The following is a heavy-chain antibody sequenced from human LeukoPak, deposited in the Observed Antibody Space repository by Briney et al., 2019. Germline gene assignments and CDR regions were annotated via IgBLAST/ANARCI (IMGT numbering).Heavy chain of an antibody. CDR1: GFTFTYYS. V-gene: IGHV3-48*01. Sequence: GGSLRLPCSASGFTFTYYSINWIRQAPGKGLEWVSYITSSGDAAYYADSVKGRFTMSRDNAKNSLYLQMNSLRAEDTAIYFWARDQSWWFDFWGQGVLVTVSS. J-gene: IGHJ4*02. D-gene: IGHD2-8*02. CDR2: ITSSGDAA. CDR3: ARDQSWWFDF.